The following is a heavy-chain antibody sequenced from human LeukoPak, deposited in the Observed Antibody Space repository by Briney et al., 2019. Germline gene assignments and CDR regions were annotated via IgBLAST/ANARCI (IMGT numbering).Heavy chain of an antibody. V-gene: IGHV4-39*02. CDR3: ARDREEVLWFGELSIHYYMDV. Sequence: SETLSLTCTVSGVSISSSNSYWGWIRQPPGKGLEWIGSIYYSGNTYYNASLKSQVSISIDTSKNQFSLRLTSVTAADTAVYYCARDREEVLWFGELSIHYYMDVWGKGTTVTISS. CDR2: IYYSGNT. D-gene: IGHD3-10*01. CDR1: GVSISSSNSY. J-gene: IGHJ6*03.